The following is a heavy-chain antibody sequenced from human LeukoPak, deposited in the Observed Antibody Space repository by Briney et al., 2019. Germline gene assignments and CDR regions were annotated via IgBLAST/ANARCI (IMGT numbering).Heavy chain of an antibody. J-gene: IGHJ4*02. CDR2: ISGSSGRT. CDR3: AKPARTDYTDY. CDR1: GFTFSSYE. Sequence: GGSLRLSCAASGFTFSSYEMNWVRQAPGKGLEWVSAISGSSGRTYYADFVKGRFTISRDNSKNTLYLQMNSLRAGDTAIYFCAKPARTDYTDYWGQGTLATVSS. V-gene: IGHV3-23*01. D-gene: IGHD1-14*01.